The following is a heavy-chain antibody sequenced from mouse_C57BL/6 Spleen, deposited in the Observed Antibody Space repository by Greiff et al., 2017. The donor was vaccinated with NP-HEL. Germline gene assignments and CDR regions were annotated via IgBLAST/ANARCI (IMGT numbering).Heavy chain of an antibody. Sequence: EVQGVESGGGLVQPGGSLKLSCAASGFTFSDYGMAWVRQAPRKGPEWVAFISNLAYSIYYADTVTGRFTISRENAKNTPYLKMSSLKSEDTAMYYCARQGYDYDEGAWFAYWGQGTLVTVSA. J-gene: IGHJ3*01. D-gene: IGHD2-4*01. CDR2: ISNLAYSI. V-gene: IGHV5-15*01. CDR1: GFTFSDYG. CDR3: ARQGYDYDEGAWFAY.